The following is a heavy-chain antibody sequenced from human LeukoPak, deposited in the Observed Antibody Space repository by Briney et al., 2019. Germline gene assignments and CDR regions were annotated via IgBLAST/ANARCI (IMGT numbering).Heavy chain of an antibody. CDR1: GGSISSSYW. D-gene: IGHD3-22*01. V-gene: IGHV4-4*02. CDR2: FFHSGST. CDR3: ARGIPGYFNTSGYYYDY. Sequence: RPSETLSLTCAVSGGSISSSYWWSWVRQPPGKGLEWIGEFFHSGSTNYNPSLKSRVTISVDKSRNQFSLRLSSVTAADTAVYYCARGIPGYFNTSGYYYDYWGQGTLVTVSS. J-gene: IGHJ4*02.